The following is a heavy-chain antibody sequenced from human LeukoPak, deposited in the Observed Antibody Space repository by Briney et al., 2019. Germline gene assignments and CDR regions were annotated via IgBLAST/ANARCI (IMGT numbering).Heavy chain of an antibody. CDR1: GGSVSNYY. D-gene: IGHD3-16*01. J-gene: IGHJ3*02. Sequence: SETLSLTCTVSGGSVSNYYWSWIRQSPGKGLEWIGYIYYTETSYNPSLKSRVTISADTSKNQFSLKLYSVTAADTAVYYCARGRGRQATDAFDIWGQGTMVTVSS. CDR2: IYYTET. V-gene: IGHV4-59*02. CDR3: ARGRGRQATDAFDI.